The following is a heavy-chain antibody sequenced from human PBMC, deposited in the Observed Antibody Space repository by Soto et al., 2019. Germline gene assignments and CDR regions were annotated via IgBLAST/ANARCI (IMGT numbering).Heavy chain of an antibody. V-gene: IGHV4-61*03. J-gene: IGHJ5*02. Sequence: SETLSLTCAVSGGSVGSGSYYWSWIRQPLGKGLEWIGYIYYSGNTDYNPSLRGRASISVNKARNHFSLQLTSVTAADTAIYYCARDSVLAYYSRHRNPHWFDPWGQGTLVTVSS. D-gene: IGHD3-10*01. CDR3: ARDSVLAYYSRHRNPHWFDP. CDR1: GGSVGSGSYY. CDR2: IYYSGNT.